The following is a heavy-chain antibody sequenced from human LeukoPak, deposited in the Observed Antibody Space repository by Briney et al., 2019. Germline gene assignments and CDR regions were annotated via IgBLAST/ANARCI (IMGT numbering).Heavy chain of an antibody. D-gene: IGHD2-2*01. CDR2: IYYSGST. J-gene: IGHJ6*03. Sequence: SETLSLTCTVSGGSISSGSYYWSWIRQPPGKGLEWIGYIYYSGSTNYNPSLKSRVTISVDTSKNQFSLKLSSVTAADTAVYYCATCSSTSCYANNYYYYMDVWGKGTTVTVSS. V-gene: IGHV4-61*01. CDR1: GGSISSGSYY. CDR3: ATCSSTSCYANNYYYYMDV.